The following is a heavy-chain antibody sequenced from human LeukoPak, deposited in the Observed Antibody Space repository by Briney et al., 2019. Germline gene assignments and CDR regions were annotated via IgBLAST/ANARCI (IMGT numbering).Heavy chain of an antibody. D-gene: IGHD4-17*01. J-gene: IGHJ3*01. CDR2: VNGDGSTA. CDR1: GLTFSNHW. CDR3: ARPQHGDLYAFDV. V-gene: IGHV3-74*01. Sequence: PGGSLRLSCGVSGLTFSNHWFSWVRQAPGKGLVWVSRVNGDGSTATYADSVKGRFTISRDNAKNTLYLQMNSLRAEDTAVYYCARPQHGDLYAFDVWGQGTMVTVSS.